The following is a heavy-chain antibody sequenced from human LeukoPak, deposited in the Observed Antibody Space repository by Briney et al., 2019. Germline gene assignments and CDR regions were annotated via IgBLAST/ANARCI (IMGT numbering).Heavy chain of an antibody. CDR1: GGSISSSSYY. Sequence: SETLSLTCTVSGGSISSSSYYWGWIRQPPGKGLEWIGSIYYSGSTYYNPSLKSRVTISVDTSKNQFSLKLSSVTAADTAVYYCARVDGYNYGRPFDYWGQGTLVTVSS. J-gene: IGHJ4*02. CDR3: ARVDGYNYGRPFDY. CDR2: IYYSGST. V-gene: IGHV4-39*07. D-gene: IGHD5-18*01.